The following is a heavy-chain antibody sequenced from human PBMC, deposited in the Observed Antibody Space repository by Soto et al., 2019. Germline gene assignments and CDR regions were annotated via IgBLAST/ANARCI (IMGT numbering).Heavy chain of an antibody. Sequence: SETLSLTCTVSGGSVSNGSYYWSWIRQPPGKGLEWIGYIYYSGSTNYNPSLKSRVTISVDTSKNQFSLKLSSVTAADTAVYYCARDARKRAETIPYYYYYYMDVWGQGTTVTVSS. CDR1: GGSVSNGSYY. CDR2: IYYSGST. V-gene: IGHV4-61*01. D-gene: IGHD3-16*01. J-gene: IGHJ6*02. CDR3: ARDARKRAETIPYYYYYYMDV.